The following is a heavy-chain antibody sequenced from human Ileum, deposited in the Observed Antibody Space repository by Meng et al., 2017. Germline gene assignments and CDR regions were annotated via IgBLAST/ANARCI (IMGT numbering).Heavy chain of an antibody. CDR1: GFTFISYE. CDR3: ARDRVVNNGWYGYYFDY. J-gene: IGHJ4*02. Sequence: GGSLRLSCAGSGFTFISYEMNWVRQAPGKGLEWVSYISSSGTTIYYADSVKGRFTISRDNAKNSLYLPMNSLRAEDTAVYYCARDRVVNNGWYGYYFDYWGQGTVVTVSS. V-gene: IGHV3-48*03. D-gene: IGHD6-19*01. CDR2: ISSSGTTI.